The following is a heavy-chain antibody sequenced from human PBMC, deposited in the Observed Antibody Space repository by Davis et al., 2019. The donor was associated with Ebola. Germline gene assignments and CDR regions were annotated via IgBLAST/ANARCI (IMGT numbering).Heavy chain of an antibody. CDR2: INPNSGGT. CDR3: ARGGGSSKRTMGY. D-gene: IGHD1-26*01. V-gene: IGHV1-2*04. J-gene: IGHJ4*02. Sequence: AASVKVSCKASGYTFTGYYMHWVRQAPGQGLEWMGWINPNSGGTNYAQKFQGWVTMTRATSISTAYMELSRLRSDDTAVYYCARGGGSSKRTMGYWGQGTLVTVSS. CDR1: GYTFTGYY.